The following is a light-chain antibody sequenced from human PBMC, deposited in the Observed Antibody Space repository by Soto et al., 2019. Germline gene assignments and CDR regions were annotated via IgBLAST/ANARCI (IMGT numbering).Light chain of an antibody. CDR2: DVN. V-gene: IGLV2-14*03. CDR3: CSYSGSNTIVV. Sequence: QSVLTKPASVSGSPGQSITISCTGTSSDVGGYNFVSWYQQHPGKAPRLMIFDVNNRPSGVSTRFSGSKSGNTASLTISGLQAEDEADYYCCSYSGSNTIVVFGGGTKLTVL. J-gene: IGLJ2*01. CDR1: SSDVGGYNF.